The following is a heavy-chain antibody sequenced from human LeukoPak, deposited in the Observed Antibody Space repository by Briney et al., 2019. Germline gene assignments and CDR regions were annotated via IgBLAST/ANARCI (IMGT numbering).Heavy chain of an antibody. CDR3: AADNRLITMVRGVNPYYYGMDV. D-gene: IGHD3-10*01. Sequence: SVKVSCKASGFTFTSSAVQWVRQARGQRLEWIGWIVVGSGNTNYAQKFQERVTITRDMSTSTAYMELSSLRPEDTAVYYCAADNRLITMVRGVNPYYYGMDVWGQGTTVTVSS. V-gene: IGHV1-58*01. CDR1: GFTFTSSA. J-gene: IGHJ6*02. CDR2: IVVGSGNT.